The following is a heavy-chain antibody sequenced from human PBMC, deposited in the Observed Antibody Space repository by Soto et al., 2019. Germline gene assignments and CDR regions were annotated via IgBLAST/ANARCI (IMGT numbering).Heavy chain of an antibody. J-gene: IGHJ6*02. CDR2: MNPNSGNT. CDR3: ARALVVVPAAHVYYYYGMDV. V-gene: IGHV1-8*01. Sequence: VASVKVSCKASGYTFTSYDINWVRQATGQGLEWMGWMNPNSGNTGYAQKFQGRVTMTRNTSISTAYMELSSLRSEDTAVYYCARALVVVPAAHVYYYYGMDVWGQGTTVTVSS. CDR1: GYTFTSYD. D-gene: IGHD2-2*01.